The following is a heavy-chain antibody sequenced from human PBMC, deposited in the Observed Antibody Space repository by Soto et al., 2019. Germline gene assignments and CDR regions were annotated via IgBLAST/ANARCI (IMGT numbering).Heavy chain of an antibody. V-gene: IGHV4-39*01. Sequence: SQTLSLTCTVSGGSISSSSYYWGWIRQPPGKGLEWIGSIYYSGSTYYNPSLKSRVTISVDTSKNQFSLKLSSVTAADTAVYYCARLLPGYDSSGYYSDYWGQGTLVTVSS. D-gene: IGHD3-22*01. J-gene: IGHJ4*02. CDR2: IYYSGST. CDR3: ARLLPGYDSSGYYSDY. CDR1: GGSISSSSYY.